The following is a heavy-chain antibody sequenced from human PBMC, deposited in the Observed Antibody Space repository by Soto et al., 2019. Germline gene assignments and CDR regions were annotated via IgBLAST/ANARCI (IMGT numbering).Heavy chain of an antibody. CDR1: GGSFSGYY. CDR2: ISHSGST. J-gene: IGHJ5*02. CDR3: ARGRILLTNNWFDP. V-gene: IGHV4-34*01. Sequence: SETLSLTCAVYGGSFSGYYWSWIRQPPGKGLEWIGEISHSGSTNYNPSLKSRVTISVDTSKNQFSPKLSSVTAADTAVYYCARGRILLTNNWFDPWGQGTLVTVSS.